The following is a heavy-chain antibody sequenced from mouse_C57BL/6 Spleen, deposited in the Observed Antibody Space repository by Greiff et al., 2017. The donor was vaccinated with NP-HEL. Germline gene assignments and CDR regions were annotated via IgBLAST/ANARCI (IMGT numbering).Heavy chain of an antibody. CDR1: GYTFTSYW. CDR3: ARGGSSSLGAMDY. Sequence: QVQLKESGAELAKPGASVKLSCKASGYTFTSYWMHWVKQRPGQGLEWIGYINPSSGYTKYNQKFKDKATLTADKSSSTAYMQLSSLTYEDSAVYYCARGGSSSLGAMDYWGQGTSVTVSS. CDR2: INPSSGYT. J-gene: IGHJ4*01. D-gene: IGHD1-1*01. V-gene: IGHV1-7*01.